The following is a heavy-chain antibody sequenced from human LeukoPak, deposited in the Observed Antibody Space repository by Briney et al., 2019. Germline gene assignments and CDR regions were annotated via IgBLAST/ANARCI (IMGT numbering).Heavy chain of an antibody. D-gene: IGHD4-11*01. CDR2: INHSGST. Sequence: SETLSLTCAVYGGSFSGYYWSWIRQPPGKGLEWIGEINHSGSTNYNPSLKSRVTISVDTSKNQFPLKLSSVTAADTAVYYCARAVITNYYYYYYMDVWGKGTTVTVSS. CDR1: GGSFSGYY. CDR3: ARAVITNYYYYYYMDV. J-gene: IGHJ6*03. V-gene: IGHV4-34*01.